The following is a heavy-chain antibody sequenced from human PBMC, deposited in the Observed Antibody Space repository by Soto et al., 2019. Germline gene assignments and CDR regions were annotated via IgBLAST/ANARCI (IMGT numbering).Heavy chain of an antibody. Sequence: GASVKVSCKASGGTFSSYAISWVRQAPGQRLEWMGWINAGNGNTKYSQKFQGRVTITRDTSASTAYMELSSLRSEDTAVYYCARDRRGDLDYWGQGTLVTVSS. CDR2: INAGNGNT. V-gene: IGHV1-3*01. CDR3: ARDRRGDLDY. CDR1: GGTFSSYA. D-gene: IGHD3-10*01. J-gene: IGHJ4*02.